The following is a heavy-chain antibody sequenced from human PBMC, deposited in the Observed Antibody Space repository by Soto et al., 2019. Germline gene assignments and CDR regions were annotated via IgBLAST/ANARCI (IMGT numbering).Heavy chain of an antibody. CDR2: IWYDGSNK. CDR3: ARDLVVVVYNYYYGMDV. D-gene: IGHD2-15*01. V-gene: IGHV3-33*01. Sequence: ESGGGVVQPGRSLRLSCAASGFTFSSYGMHWVRQAPGKGLEWVAVIWYDGSNKYYADSVKGRFTISRDNSKNTLYLQMNSLRAEDTAVYYCARDLVVVVYNYYYGMDVWGQGTTVTVSS. CDR1: GFTFSSYG. J-gene: IGHJ6*02.